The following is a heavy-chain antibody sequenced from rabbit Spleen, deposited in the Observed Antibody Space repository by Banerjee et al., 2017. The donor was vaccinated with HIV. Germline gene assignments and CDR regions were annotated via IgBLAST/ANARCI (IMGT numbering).Heavy chain of an antibody. V-gene: IGHV1S40*01. J-gene: IGHJ6*01. CDR2: IEGGGSAFT. D-gene: IGHD8-1*01. CDR3: ARDSGSSFSSYGMDL. Sequence: QSLEESGGDLVKPGASLTLTCTASGVSFSSDQSMCWVRQAPGKGLEWIACIEGGGSAFTYFASWAKGRFTISKTSSTTVTLQMTSLTAADTATYFCARDSGSSFSSYGMDLWGQGTLVTVS. CDR1: GVSFSSDQS.